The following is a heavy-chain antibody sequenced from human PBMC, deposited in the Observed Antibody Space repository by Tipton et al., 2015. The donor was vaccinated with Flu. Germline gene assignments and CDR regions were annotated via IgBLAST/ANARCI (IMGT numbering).Heavy chain of an antibody. V-gene: IGHV3-53*01. CDR1: GFTVSSNY. CDR3: ARVEAYSRCLGY. Sequence: GSLRLSCAASGFTVSSNYMSWVRQAPGKGLERVSVIYSGGSTYYADSVKGRFTISRDNSKNTLYLQMNSLRAEDTAVYYCARVEAYSRCLGYWGQGTLVTVSS. J-gene: IGHJ4*02. D-gene: IGHD5-18*01. CDR2: IYSGGST.